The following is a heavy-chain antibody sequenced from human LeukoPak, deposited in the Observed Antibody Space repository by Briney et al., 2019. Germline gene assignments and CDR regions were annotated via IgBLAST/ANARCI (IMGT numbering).Heavy chain of an antibody. CDR1: GYTFTSYG. D-gene: IGHD3-10*01. CDR2: IIPIFGTA. CDR3: ARGGGITMVRGVIYYYYYYMDV. V-gene: IGHV1-69*13. Sequence: SVKVSCKASGYTFTSYGISWVRQAPGQGLEWMGGIIPIFGTANYAQKFQGRVTITADESTSTAYMELSSLRSEDTAVYYCARGGGITMVRGVIYYYYYYMDVWGKGTTVTISS. J-gene: IGHJ6*03.